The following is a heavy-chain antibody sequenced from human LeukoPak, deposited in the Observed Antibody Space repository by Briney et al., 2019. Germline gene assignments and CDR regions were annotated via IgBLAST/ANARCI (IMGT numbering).Heavy chain of an antibody. Sequence: PSETLSLTCAVYGGSFSGYYWSWIRQPPGKGLEWIGEINHSGSTNYNPSLKSRVTISVDTSKNQFSLKLSSVTAADTAVYYCARGRRGRAPRTYFDYWGQGTLVTVSS. CDR2: INHSGST. CDR1: GGSFSGYY. J-gene: IGHJ4*02. V-gene: IGHV4-34*01. D-gene: IGHD1-14*01. CDR3: ARGRRGRAPRTYFDY.